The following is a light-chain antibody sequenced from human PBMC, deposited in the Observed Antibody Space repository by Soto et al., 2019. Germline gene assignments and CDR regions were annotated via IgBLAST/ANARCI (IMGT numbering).Light chain of an antibody. CDR2: AAS. V-gene: IGKV1-9*01. Sequence: DIQLTQSPSFLSASVGDRVTITCRASQDISSSLAWYQQKLGKAPNLLIYAASTLQSGVPSRFSGSGSGTEFALTISSLQPEDFATYYCQQFNSYPRTFGQGIKVEIK. J-gene: IGKJ1*01. CDR1: QDISSS. CDR3: QQFNSYPRT.